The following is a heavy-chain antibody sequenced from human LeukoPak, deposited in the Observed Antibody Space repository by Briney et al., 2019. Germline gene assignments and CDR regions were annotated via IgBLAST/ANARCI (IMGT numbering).Heavy chain of an antibody. V-gene: IGHV4-34*01. Sequence: PGGSLRLSCAASGFTFSSYAMSWVRQAPGKGLEWIGEINHSGSTNYNPSLKSRVTISVDTSKNQFSLKLSSVTAADTAVYYCARGGNYDILTGLHWFDPWGQGTLVTVSS. CDR1: GFTFSSYA. CDR2: INHSGST. CDR3: ARGGNYDILTGLHWFDP. D-gene: IGHD3-9*01. J-gene: IGHJ5*02.